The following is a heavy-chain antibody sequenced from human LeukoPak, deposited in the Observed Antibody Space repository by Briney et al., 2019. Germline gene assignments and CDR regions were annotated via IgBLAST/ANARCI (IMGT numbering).Heavy chain of an antibody. CDR1: GSTVSTNY. V-gene: IGHV3-53*01. CDR2: IYSGGSI. J-gene: IGHJ3*02. D-gene: IGHD3-10*01. Sequence: PGGSLRLSCAASGSTVSTNYMSWVRQAPGKGLEWVSIIYSGGSIFYADSVKGRFTISRDISKNTLYLQMNSLRAEDTAVYYCARAVLLWFGELGGAFDIWGQGTMVTVSS. CDR3: ARAVLLWFGELGGAFDI.